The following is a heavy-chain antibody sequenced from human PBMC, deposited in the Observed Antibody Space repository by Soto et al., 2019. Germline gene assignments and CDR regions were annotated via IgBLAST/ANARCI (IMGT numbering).Heavy chain of an antibody. V-gene: IGHV1-24*01. CDR1: GYTLTELS. J-gene: IGHJ3*02. CDR3: ATSAGTYVRYSTNDVLAI. CDR2: FDPEDGET. D-gene: IGHD5-12*01. Sequence: VASVKVSCKVSGYTLTELSMHWVRQAPGKGLEWMGGFDPEDGETIYAQKFQGRVTMTEDTSTDTAYMELSSLRSDDTAVYYCATSAGTYVRYSTNDVLAIWGQGTMVTVSS.